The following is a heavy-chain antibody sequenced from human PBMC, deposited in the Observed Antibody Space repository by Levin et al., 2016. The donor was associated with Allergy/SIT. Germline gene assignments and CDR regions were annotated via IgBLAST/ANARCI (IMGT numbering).Heavy chain of an antibody. CDR3: SEYSSITDM. V-gene: IGHV3-23*01. D-gene: IGHD6-6*01. CDR2: ISGSGGRA. J-gene: IGHJ3*02. Sequence: GESLKISCAASGFTFSSYDMSWVRQAPGKGLEWISGISGSGGRAYYADSVKGRFTISRDNSKNTLYLQMSSLRVEDTAVYYCSEYSSITDMWGQGTMVTVSS. CDR1: GFTFSSYD.